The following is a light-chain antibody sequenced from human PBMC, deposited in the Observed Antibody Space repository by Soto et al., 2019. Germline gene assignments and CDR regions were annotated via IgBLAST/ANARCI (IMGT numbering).Light chain of an antibody. CDR3: SSYTTSSTRV. J-gene: IGLJ1*01. CDR1: SSDVGIYNY. Sequence: QSALTQPASVSGSPGQSIAISCTGPSSDVGIYNYVSWYQQHPGKVPKLIIYEVTNRPSGVSNRFSGSKSGNTASLTISGLQAEDEADYYCSSYTTSSTRVFGTGTQLTVL. V-gene: IGLV2-14*01. CDR2: EVT.